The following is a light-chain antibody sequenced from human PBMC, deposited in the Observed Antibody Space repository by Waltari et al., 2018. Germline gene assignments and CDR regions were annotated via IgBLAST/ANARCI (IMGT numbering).Light chain of an antibody. V-gene: IGKV3-11*01. J-gene: IGKJ2*01. CDR1: QSVSSY. Sequence: EIVLTQSPTTLSLSPGERATLSCRASQSVSSYLAWYQQKPGQAPRLLLDDASNRATGIPARFSGSGAGTDFTLTISSLEPEDFAVYYCQQRSNWPPYTFGQGTKLEIK. CDR2: DAS. CDR3: QQRSNWPPYT.